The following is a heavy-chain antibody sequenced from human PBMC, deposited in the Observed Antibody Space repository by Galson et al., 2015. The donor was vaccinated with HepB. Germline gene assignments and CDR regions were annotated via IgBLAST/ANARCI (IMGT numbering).Heavy chain of an antibody. CDR2: ISSSSSYT. CDR3: AREGSGAVADYFDY. CDR1: GFTFSDYY. V-gene: IGHV3-11*05. D-gene: IGHD6-19*01. J-gene: IGHJ4*02. Sequence: SLRLSCAASGFTFSDYYMSWIRQAPGKGLEWVSYISSSSSYTNYADSVKGRFTISRDNAKNSLYLQMNSLRAEDTAVYYCAREGSGAVADYFDYWGQGTLVTVSS.